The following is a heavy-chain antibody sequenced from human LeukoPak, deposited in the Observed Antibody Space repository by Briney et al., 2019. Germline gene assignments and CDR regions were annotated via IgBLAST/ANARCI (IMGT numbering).Heavy chain of an antibody. CDR2: IYYSGST. J-gene: IGHJ4*02. D-gene: IGHD4-17*01. CDR3: ARGARTVTPRNYFDY. V-gene: IGHV4-59*01. CDR1: GGSISSYY. Sequence: SETLSLTCTVSGGSISSYYWSWIRQPPGKGLEWIGYIYYSGSTNYNPSLKSRVTISVDTSKNQFSLKLSSVTAAGTAVYYCARGARTVTPRNYFDYWGQGTLVTVSS.